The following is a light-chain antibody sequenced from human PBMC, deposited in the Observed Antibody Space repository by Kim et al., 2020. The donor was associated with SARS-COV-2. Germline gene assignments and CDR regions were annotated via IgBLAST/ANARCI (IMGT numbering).Light chain of an antibody. V-gene: IGLV2-11*01. CDR1: SSDVGGYNY. CDR2: DVS. CDR3: CSYTASYTLV. Sequence: GQSVTISCTGTSSDVGGYNYVSWYQQHPGKAPKVMIYDVSKRTSVVPDRFSGSKSGNTASLTISGLQADDEADYYGCSYTASYTLVFGGGTQLTVL. J-gene: IGLJ3*02.